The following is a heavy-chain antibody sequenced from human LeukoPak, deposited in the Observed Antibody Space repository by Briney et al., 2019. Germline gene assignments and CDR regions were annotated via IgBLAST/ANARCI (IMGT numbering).Heavy chain of an antibody. J-gene: IGHJ3*02. CDR2: ISWNSGSI. V-gene: IGHV3-9*01. Sequence: GRSLRLSCATSGFTFDDYAMHWVRQAPGKGLEWVSGISWNSGSIGYADSVKGRFTISRDNAKNSLYLQMNSLRAEDTALYYCAKDIQGGAAVLNDAFDIWGQGTMVTVSS. CDR3: AKDIQGGAAVLNDAFDI. D-gene: IGHD6-13*01. CDR1: GFTFDDYA.